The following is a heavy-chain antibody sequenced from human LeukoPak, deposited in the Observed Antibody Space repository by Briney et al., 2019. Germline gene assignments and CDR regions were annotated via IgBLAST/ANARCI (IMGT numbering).Heavy chain of an antibody. Sequence: ASVKVSCKASGYTFTGYYMHWVRQAPGQGLDWMGWINPNSGGTNYAQKFQGRVTMTRDTSISTAYMELSRLRSDDTAVYYCGIFGLVIVDEHAFDIWGQGTMVTVSS. D-gene: IGHD3/OR15-3a*01. CDR1: GYTFTGYY. CDR3: GIFGLVIVDEHAFDI. J-gene: IGHJ3*02. V-gene: IGHV1-2*02. CDR2: INPNSGGT.